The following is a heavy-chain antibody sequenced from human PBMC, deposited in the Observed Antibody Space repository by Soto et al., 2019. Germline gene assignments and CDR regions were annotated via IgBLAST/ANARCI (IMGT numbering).Heavy chain of an antibody. V-gene: IGHV3-21*01. CDR1: GFTFSSYN. Sequence: GGSLRLSCTASGFTFSSYNMNWVRQAPGKGLEWVSYISTWSSYSFYADSVKGRFTISRDNSENSLYLQLDSLRDEDTAVYYCARASHDYGALDYWGQGALVTV. CDR3: ARASHDYGALDY. CDR2: ISTWSSYS. D-gene: IGHD4-17*01. J-gene: IGHJ4*02.